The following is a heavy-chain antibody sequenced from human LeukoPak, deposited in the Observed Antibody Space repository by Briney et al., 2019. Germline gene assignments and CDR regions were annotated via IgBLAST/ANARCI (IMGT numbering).Heavy chain of an antibody. J-gene: IGHJ4*02. CDR3: AKGRGLVSPYGYYFDY. Sequence: GGSLRLSCAASGFTLSIYAMSWVRQAPGKGLEWVSGISGSGGSTYYADSVKGRFTISRDNSKNTLSLQMNSLRGEDTAVYYCAKGRGLVSPYGYYFDYWGQGTLVTVSS. D-gene: IGHD3-10*01. CDR2: ISGSGGST. CDR1: GFTLSIYA. V-gene: IGHV3-23*01.